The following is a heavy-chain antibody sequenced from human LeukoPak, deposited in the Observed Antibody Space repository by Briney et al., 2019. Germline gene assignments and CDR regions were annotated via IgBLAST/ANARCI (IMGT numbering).Heavy chain of an antibody. CDR1: GGSISSSSYY. D-gene: IGHD6-19*01. CDR3: ARGYSSGNFDY. J-gene: IGHJ4*02. Sequence: SETLSLTCTVSGGSISSSSYYWGWIRQPPGKGLEWIGSIYYSGSTYYNPSLKSRVSISVDTSKNQFSLKLSSVTAADTAVYYCARGYSSGNFDYWGQGTLVTVSS. CDR2: IYYSGST. V-gene: IGHV4-39*01.